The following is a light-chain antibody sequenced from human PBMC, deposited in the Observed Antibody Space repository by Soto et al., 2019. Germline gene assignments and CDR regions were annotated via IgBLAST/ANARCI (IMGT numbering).Light chain of an antibody. CDR3: QTWGTGIQV. CDR2: LNSDGSH. CDR1: SGHSSYA. J-gene: IGLJ2*01. Sequence: QLVLTQSPSASASLGASVKLTCTLSSGHSSYAIAWHQQQPEKGPRYLMKLNSDGSHNKGDGIPDRFSGSSSGAERYLTISSLQSEDEADYYCQTWGTGIQVFGGWTKLTVL. V-gene: IGLV4-69*01.